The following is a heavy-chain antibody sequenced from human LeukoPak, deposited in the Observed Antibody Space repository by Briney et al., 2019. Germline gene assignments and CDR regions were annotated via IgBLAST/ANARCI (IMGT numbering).Heavy chain of an antibody. V-gene: IGHV3-21*01. CDR2: ISSSSSYI. D-gene: IGHD5-12*01. Sequence: GGSLRLSCAASGFTFSSYNMNWVRQAPGKGLEWVSSISSSSSYIYYADSVKGRFTISRDNAKNSLYLQMNSLRAEDTAVYYCYSGYDANHYYGMDVWGQGTTVTVSS. J-gene: IGHJ6*02. CDR1: GFTFSSYN. CDR3: YSGYDANHYYGMDV.